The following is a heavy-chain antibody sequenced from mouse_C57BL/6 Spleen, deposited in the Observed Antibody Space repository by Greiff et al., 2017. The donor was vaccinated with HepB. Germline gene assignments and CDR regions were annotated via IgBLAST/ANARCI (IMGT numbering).Heavy chain of an antibody. V-gene: IGHV1-26*01. CDR2: INPNNGGT. CDR3: ARRDYYYGSTHIDY. CDR1: GYTFTDYY. Sequence: EVQLQQSGPELVKPGASVKISCKASGYTFTDYYMNWVKQSHGKSLEWIGDINPNNGGTSYNQKFKGKATLTVDKSSSTAYMELRSLTSEDAAVYYCARRDYYYGSTHIDYWGQGTTLTVSS. J-gene: IGHJ2*01. D-gene: IGHD1-1*01.